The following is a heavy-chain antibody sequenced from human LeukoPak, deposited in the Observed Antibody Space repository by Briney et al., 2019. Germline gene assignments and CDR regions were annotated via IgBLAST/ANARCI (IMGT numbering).Heavy chain of an antibody. CDR1: GGSFSGYY. V-gene: IGHV4-34*01. CDR3: ARGVGRITLIIPLDF. CDR2: INHSGIT. D-gene: IGHD3-22*01. Sequence: PSEASSLTCGVYGGSFSGYYGNWVRQPPGKGLEWIGEINHSGITNYNPSLKSRVTISVDTSKNQFSLKLSSVTAADTAVYYCARGVGRITLIIPLDFWGQGSLV. J-gene: IGHJ4*02.